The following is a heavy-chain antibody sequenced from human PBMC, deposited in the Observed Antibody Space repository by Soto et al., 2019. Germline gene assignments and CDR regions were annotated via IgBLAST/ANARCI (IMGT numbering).Heavy chain of an antibody. Sequence: SETLSLTCSVSGYLISSGYYWGWARQTPGKGLEWLGSIDYSGKTYKNPSLKSRVSASVDLSQNQFSLNLRSVTAADTAVYFCARAIQYYYDSSGTSYYFDYWGQGTLVTVSS. CDR2: IDYSGKT. CDR3: ARAIQYYYDSSGTSYYFDY. CDR1: GYLISSGYY. V-gene: IGHV4-38-2*01. J-gene: IGHJ4*02. D-gene: IGHD3-22*01.